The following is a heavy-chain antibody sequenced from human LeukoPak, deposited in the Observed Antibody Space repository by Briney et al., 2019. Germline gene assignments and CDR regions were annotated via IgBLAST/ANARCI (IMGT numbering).Heavy chain of an antibody. Sequence: ASVKVSCKASGGTFSSYAISWVRQAPGQGLEWMGWINPNSGGTNYAQKLQGRVTMTRDTSISAAYMELSRLRSDDTAVYYCARDPTVTGNWFDPWGQGTLVTVSS. CDR1: GGTFSSYA. CDR3: ARDPTVTGNWFDP. J-gene: IGHJ5*02. D-gene: IGHD4-17*01. V-gene: IGHV1-2*02. CDR2: INPNSGGT.